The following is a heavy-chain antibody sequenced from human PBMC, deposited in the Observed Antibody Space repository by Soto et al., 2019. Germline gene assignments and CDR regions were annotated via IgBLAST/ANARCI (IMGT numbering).Heavy chain of an antibody. D-gene: IGHD3-3*01. CDR1: GGSFSGYY. CDR3: ARGRIITIFGVAPFDY. CDR2: INHSGST. V-gene: IGHV4-34*01. Sequence: SETLSLTCAVYGGSFSGYYWSWIRQPPGKGLEWIGEINHSGSTNYNTSLKSRVTISVDTSKNQFSLKLSSVTAADTAVYYCARGRIITIFGVAPFDYWGQGTLVTVSS. J-gene: IGHJ4*02.